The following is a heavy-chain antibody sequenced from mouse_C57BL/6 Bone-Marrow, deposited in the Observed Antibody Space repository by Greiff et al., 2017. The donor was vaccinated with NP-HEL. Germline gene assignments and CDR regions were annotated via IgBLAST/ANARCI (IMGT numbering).Heavy chain of an antibody. V-gene: IGHV1-53*01. CDR1: GSTFTSYW. Sequence: QVQLQQLGTDLVKPGASVKLPCKASGSTFTSYWLHWLKRRPGQGFEWFGNFNPNNGGTNDNEKFKTKATLTVDKSSSTAYMQLSSLTAEDSSVYYCARDSGYAFDYWGQGTTLTVSS. CDR3: ARDSGYAFDY. CDR2: FNPNNGGT. J-gene: IGHJ2*01. D-gene: IGHD3-2*02.